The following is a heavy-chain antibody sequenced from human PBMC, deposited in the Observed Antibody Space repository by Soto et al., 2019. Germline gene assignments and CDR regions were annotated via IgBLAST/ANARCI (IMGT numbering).Heavy chain of an antibody. Sequence: QVQLVQSGAEVRKPGSSVRVSCKASGGSFNRHTISWVRQAPGQGLEWMGGIIAIFGTANHAQKFQGRVTIIADESTSTVYMELSSLRSDDTAIYYCARGWGYDSTDYYYAYWGQGTLVIVFS. J-gene: IGHJ4*02. CDR3: ARGWGYDSTDYYYAY. CDR1: GGSFNRHT. V-gene: IGHV1-69*01. D-gene: IGHD3-22*01. CDR2: IIAIFGTA.